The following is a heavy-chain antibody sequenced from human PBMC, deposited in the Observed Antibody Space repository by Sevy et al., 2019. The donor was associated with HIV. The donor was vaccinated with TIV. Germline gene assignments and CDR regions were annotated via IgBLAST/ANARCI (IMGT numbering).Heavy chain of an antibody. Sequence: GGSLRLSCAASGFTFSSYSMSWVRQAPGKGLEWVSYISRSSSTIYYADSVKGRFTISRDNAKNSLYLQMSSLRAEDTAVYYCARVLGGAHGMGVWGQGTTVTVSS. CDR1: GFTFSSYS. CDR3: ARVLGGAHGMGV. CDR2: ISRSSSTI. V-gene: IGHV3-48*01. J-gene: IGHJ6*02. D-gene: IGHD3-16*01.